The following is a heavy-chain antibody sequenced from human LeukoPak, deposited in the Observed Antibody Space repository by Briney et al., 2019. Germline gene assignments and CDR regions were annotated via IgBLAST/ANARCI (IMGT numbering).Heavy chain of an antibody. CDR3: ARDELIVGALGY. D-gene: IGHD1-26*01. CDR1: GFTVSSNC. V-gene: IGHV3-53*01. Sequence: GGSLRLSCAASGFTVSSNCMSWVRQAPGKGLEWVSVIYSGGSTYYADSVKGRFTISRDNSKNTLYLQMNSLRAEDTAVYYCARDELIVGALGYWGQGTLVTVSS. CDR2: IYSGGST. J-gene: IGHJ4*02.